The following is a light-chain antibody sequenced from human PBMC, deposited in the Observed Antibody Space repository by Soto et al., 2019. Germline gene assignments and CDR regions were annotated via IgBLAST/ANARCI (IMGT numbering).Light chain of an antibody. J-gene: IGKJ1*01. CDR1: QSLSSSY. V-gene: IGKV3-20*01. CDR3: QQYGSSPKT. Sequence: EIVLTQSPVTLSLSPGESATLSCRASQSLSSSYLAWYQQKPGQAPRLLISGASSRATGIPDRFSGSGSGTDFTLTITRLEPEDFAVYYCQQYGSSPKTFGQGTKVDI. CDR2: GAS.